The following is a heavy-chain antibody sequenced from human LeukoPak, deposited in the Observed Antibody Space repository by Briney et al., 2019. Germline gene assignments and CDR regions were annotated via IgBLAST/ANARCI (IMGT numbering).Heavy chain of an antibody. CDR3: AREKLWFGEFPFDK. J-gene: IGHJ4*02. Sequence: ASVKVSCKASGYTFTDYLINWVRQAPGQGLEWVGSISTKNGYTMLAQKFQGRVAMTKDTSANTIYMDLKSLTFDDTAVYYCAREKLWFGEFPFDKWGQGTLVSVSS. CDR1: GYTFTDYL. D-gene: IGHD3-10*01. V-gene: IGHV1-18*01. CDR2: ISTKNGYT.